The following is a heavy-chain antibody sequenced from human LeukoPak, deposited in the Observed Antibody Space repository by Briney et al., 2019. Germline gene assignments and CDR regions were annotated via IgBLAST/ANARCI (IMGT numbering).Heavy chain of an antibody. Sequence: GGSLRLSCTASGFTFSSYSMNWVRQAPGKGLEWVSSISSSSSYIYYADSVKGRFTISRDNAKNSLYLQMNSLRAEDTAVYYCARDGGLVGPIDYWGQGTLVTVSS. CDR1: GFTFSSYS. V-gene: IGHV3-21*01. D-gene: IGHD1-26*01. J-gene: IGHJ4*02. CDR3: ARDGGLVGPIDY. CDR2: ISSSSSYI.